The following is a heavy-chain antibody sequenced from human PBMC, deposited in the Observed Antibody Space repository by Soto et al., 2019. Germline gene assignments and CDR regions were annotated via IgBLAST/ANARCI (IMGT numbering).Heavy chain of an antibody. CDR2: ISSSSSYI. Sequence: EVQLVESGGGLVKPGGSLRLSCAASGFTFSSYSMNWVRQAPGKGLEWVSSISSSSSYIYYADSVKGRFTISRDNAKNSLYRQMTSLRAEDTAVYYCARERATFPHGYGYYSGWYVDYFDYWGQGTLVTVSS. CDR1: GFTFSSYS. CDR3: ARERATFPHGYGYYSGWYVDYFDY. D-gene: IGHD6-19*01. V-gene: IGHV3-21*06. J-gene: IGHJ4*02.